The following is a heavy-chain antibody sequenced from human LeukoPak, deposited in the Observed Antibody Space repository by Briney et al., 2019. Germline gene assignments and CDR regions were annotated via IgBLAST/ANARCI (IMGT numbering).Heavy chain of an antibody. V-gene: IGHV4-59*08. D-gene: IGHD1/OR15-1a*01. CDR3: ARSIIGTRSKFDY. Sequence: PSETPSLTCTVSGGSISTYYWSWIRQPPGKGLEWIGYISYSGSTNYNPSLKSRVTISLDTSKNQFALKLSSVTAADTAVYYCARSIIGTRSKFDYWGQGTLDTVSS. J-gene: IGHJ4*02. CDR2: ISYSGST. CDR1: GGSISTYY.